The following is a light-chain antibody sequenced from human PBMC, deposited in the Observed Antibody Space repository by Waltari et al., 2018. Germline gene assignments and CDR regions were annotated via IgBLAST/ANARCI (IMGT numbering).Light chain of an antibody. Sequence: EIVMTQSPATLSVFPGERATLSCRASQSIRSNLAWYQHKPGQAPRLLIYGASTRATGIPARFSGSGSGTEFTLTISSLQSEEFAVYFCQQYDNWLGTFGQGTKVEIK. J-gene: IGKJ1*01. CDR3: QQYDNWLGT. CDR1: QSIRSN. CDR2: GAS. V-gene: IGKV3-15*01.